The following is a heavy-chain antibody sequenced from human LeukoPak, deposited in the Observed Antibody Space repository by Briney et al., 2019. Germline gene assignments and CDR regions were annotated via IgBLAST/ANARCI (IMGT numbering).Heavy chain of an antibody. J-gene: IGHJ4*02. CDR3: ARVGYDILTPDLGY. V-gene: IGHV3-30-3*01. CDR2: ISYDASNK. Sequence: PGGSLRLYCAASGFTFSSYAMHWVRQAPGKGLEWVAVISYDASNKYYADSVKGRFTISRDNSKNTLYLQMNSLRSEDTAVYYCARVGYDILTPDLGYWGQGTLVTVSS. D-gene: IGHD3-9*01. CDR1: GFTFSSYA.